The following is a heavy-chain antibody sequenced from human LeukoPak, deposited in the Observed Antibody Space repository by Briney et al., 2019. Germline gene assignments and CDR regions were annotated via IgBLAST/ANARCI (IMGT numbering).Heavy chain of an antibody. J-gene: IGHJ4*02. CDR1: GYTFPGYY. CDR2: INPNSGGT. D-gene: IGHD6-6*01. CDR3: AREHSSSSGKVFDH. V-gene: IGHV1-2*02. Sequence: ASVKVSCKASGYTFPGYYMHWVRQAPGQGLEWMGWINPNSGGTNYAQKFQGRVTMTRDTSISTAYMELSRLRSDDTAVYYCAREHSSSSGKVFDHWGQGTLVTVSS.